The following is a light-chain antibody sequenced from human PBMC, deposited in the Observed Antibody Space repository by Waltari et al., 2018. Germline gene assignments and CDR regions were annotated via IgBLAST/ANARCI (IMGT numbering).Light chain of an antibody. V-gene: IGKV4-1*01. J-gene: IGKJ2*03. CDR3: QQYYDTPYS. CDR2: WAA. CDR1: HSVLYSANCMNY. Sequence: DIAMTQFPDSLAVSLGDGATINCKSSHSVLYSANCMNYLRWYQLKPGKPPKVLIYWAATRASGVPVRFSGSGSGTDFTLTISSLRAEDVAVYYCQQYYDTPYSFGQGTKLEIK.